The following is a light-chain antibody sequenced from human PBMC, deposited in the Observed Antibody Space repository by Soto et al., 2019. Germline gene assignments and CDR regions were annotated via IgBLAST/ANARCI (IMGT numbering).Light chain of an antibody. J-gene: IGKJ1*01. CDR2: RAS. Sequence: DIQMTQSPSTLSASVGDSVTITCRASQSISTSLAWYQQKPGEAPNLLIYRASSLESGVPSRFSGSGSGTEFTLTISSLQPDDFATYYCQQYNSYSRTLGQGTKVDIK. CDR3: QQYNSYSRT. V-gene: IGKV1-5*03. CDR1: QSISTS.